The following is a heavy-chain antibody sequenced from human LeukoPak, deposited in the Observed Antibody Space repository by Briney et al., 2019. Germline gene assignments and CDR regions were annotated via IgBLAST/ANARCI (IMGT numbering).Heavy chain of an antibody. V-gene: IGHV3-7*01. CDR1: GFTFRNYW. D-gene: IGHD4-17*01. CDR3: ASLGQDYGPFFDY. J-gene: IGHJ4*02. CDR2: IKEDGSEK. Sequence: PGGSLRLSCVGSGFTFRNYWMNWVRQAPGKGLEWVANIKEDGSEKYYVDSVKGRFTISRDNAKNSLYLQMNSLRAEDTAVYYSASLGQDYGPFFDYWGQGTLVTVSS.